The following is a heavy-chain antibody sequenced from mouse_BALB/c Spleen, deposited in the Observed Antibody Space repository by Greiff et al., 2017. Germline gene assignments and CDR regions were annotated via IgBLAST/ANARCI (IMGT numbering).Heavy chain of an antibody. CDR3: ARDWYFDV. CDR2: ISSGSSTI. Sequence: EVMLVESGGGLVQPGGSRKLSCAASGFTFSSFGMHWVRQAPEKGLEWVAYISSGSSTIYYADTVKGRFTISRDNPKNTLFLQMTSLRSEDTAMYYCARDWYFDVWGAGTTVTVSS. J-gene: IGHJ1*01. CDR1: GFTFSSFG. V-gene: IGHV5-17*02.